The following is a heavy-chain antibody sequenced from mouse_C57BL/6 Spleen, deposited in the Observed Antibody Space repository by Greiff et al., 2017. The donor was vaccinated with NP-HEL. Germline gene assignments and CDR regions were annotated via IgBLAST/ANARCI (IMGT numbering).Heavy chain of an antibody. D-gene: IGHD2-4*01. CDR2: INHGGSST. CDR1: GFTFSDYY. J-gene: IGHJ2*01. CDR3: ARDIGDYEGYFDY. V-gene: IGHV5-16*01. Sequence: EVKLMESEGGLVQPGSSMKLSCTASGFTFSDYYMAWVRQVPEKGLEWVANINHGGSSTYYLDSLKSRFIISRDNAKNILYLQMSSLKSEDTATYYCARDIGDYEGYFDYWGQGTTLTVSS.